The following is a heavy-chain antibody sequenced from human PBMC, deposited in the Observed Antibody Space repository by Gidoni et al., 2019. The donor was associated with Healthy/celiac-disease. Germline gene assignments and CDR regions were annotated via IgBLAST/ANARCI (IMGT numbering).Heavy chain of an antibody. CDR2: ISGSGGST. J-gene: IGHJ3*02. CDR1: GFTFRSYA. Sequence: EVQLLESGGGLVQPGGSLRLSCAASGFTFRSYAMSWVRQAPGKGLEWVSAISGSGGSTYYADSVKGRFTISRDNSKNTLYLQMNSLRAEDTAVYYCAKDTVEYSIPGLAFDIWGQGTMVTVSS. V-gene: IGHV3-23*01. D-gene: IGHD6-6*01. CDR3: AKDTVEYSIPGLAFDI.